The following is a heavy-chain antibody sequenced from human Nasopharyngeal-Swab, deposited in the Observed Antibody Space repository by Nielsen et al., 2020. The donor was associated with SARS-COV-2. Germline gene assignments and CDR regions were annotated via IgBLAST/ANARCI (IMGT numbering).Heavy chain of an antibody. V-gene: IGHV7-4-1*02. D-gene: IGHD6-13*01. J-gene: IGHJ4*02. Sequence: ASVKVSCKASGYTFTSYAMNWMRQAPGQGLEWMGWINTNTGNPTYAQGFTGRFVFSLDTSVSTAYLQISSLKAEDTAVYYCARGEQQLVGGLYYFDYWGQGTLVTVSS. CDR1: GYTFTSYA. CDR3: ARGEQQLVGGLYYFDY. CDR2: INTNTGNP.